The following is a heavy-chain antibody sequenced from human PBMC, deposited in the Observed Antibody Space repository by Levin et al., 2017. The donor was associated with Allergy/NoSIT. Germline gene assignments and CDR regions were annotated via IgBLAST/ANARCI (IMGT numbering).Heavy chain of an antibody. CDR2: ISSSSSSI. D-gene: IGHD2/OR15-2a*01. J-gene: IGHJ3*02. CDR1: GVAFSSYS. Sequence: GGSLRLSCVASGVAFSSYSMNWVRQAPGKGLEWISYISSSSSSIDYSDSVKGRFTISRDNAKNSLFLQMNSLRDEDTAVYFCAGMKRNIRQAFGIWGQGTMVTVSS. CDR3: AGMKRNIRQAFGI. V-gene: IGHV3-48*02.